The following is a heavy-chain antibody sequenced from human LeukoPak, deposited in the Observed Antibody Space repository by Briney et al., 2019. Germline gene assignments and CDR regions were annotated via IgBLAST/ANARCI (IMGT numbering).Heavy chain of an antibody. CDR3: VRDHHWGFDS. CDR1: GFTFTGYS. D-gene: IGHD7-27*01. CDR2: IRSRPSTI. Sequence: GGSLRLSCAASGFTFTGYSMSWVRQAPGKGLEWVSYIRSRPSTIYYADSVKGRFTISRDNAKNSLYLQINILIAEDTAIYYCVRDHHWGFDSWGQGTQVTVSS. J-gene: IGHJ4*02. V-gene: IGHV3-48*01.